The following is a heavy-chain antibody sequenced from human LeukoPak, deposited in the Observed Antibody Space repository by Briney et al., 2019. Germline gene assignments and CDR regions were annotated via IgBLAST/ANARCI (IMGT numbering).Heavy chain of an antibody. V-gene: IGHV4-39*07. D-gene: IGHD3-16*02. CDR3: ARTYSWSLSRFDY. CDR1: GGSISSSSHY. CDR2: MYYRGST. J-gene: IGHJ4*02. Sequence: SETLSLTCTVSGGSISSSSHYWGWIRQPPGKGLEWIGSMYYRGSTYHNPSLKSRVTISVDTSKNQFSLKLSSVTAADTAVYYCARTYSWSLSRFDYWGQGTLVTVSS.